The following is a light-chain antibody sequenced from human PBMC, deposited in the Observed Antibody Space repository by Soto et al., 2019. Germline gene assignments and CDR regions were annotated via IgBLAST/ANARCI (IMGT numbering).Light chain of an antibody. J-gene: IGKJ1*01. CDR1: QSISSW. Sequence: DIQMTQSPSTLSASVGDRVTITCRASQSISSWLAWYQQKPGKAPKLLIYTASSLESGVPSRFSGSGSGTEFTLTISSLQPDDFATYYCQQLNNYPWTFGQGTRVEIK. CDR2: TAS. CDR3: QQLNNYPWT. V-gene: IGKV1-5*03.